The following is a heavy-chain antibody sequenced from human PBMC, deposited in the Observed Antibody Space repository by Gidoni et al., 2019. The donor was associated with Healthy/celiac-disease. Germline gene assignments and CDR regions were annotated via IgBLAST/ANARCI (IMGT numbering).Heavy chain of an antibody. CDR3: ARDRPYGGSGFDY. D-gene: IGHD6-19*01. Sequence: EVLLVESGGGLIQPGGSLRLSCAASGFTVSSNYMSWVRQAPGKGLEWVSVIYSGGSTYYADSVKIRFTISRDNSKNTLYLQMNSLRAEDTAVYYCARDRPYGGSGFDYWGQGTLVTVSS. V-gene: IGHV3-53*01. J-gene: IGHJ4*02. CDR1: GFTVSSNY. CDR2: IYSGGST.